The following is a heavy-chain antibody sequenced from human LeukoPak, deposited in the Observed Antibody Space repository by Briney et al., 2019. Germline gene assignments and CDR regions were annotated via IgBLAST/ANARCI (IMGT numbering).Heavy chain of an antibody. CDR3: GRDLGSRCVSCYAWFVP. CDR2: ISAYKGNT. V-gene: IGHV1-18*01. Sequence: GASVKVSCQASGYTFTSYGIGWVRQAPGQGREWMGWISAYKGNTNYAQKLQGRVSMTIDTPTRTAYMELRSLRSDDAAVYYCGRDLGSRCVSCYAWFVPWGQGTLVTVSS. J-gene: IGHJ5*02. CDR1: GYTFTSYG. D-gene: IGHD2-2*01.